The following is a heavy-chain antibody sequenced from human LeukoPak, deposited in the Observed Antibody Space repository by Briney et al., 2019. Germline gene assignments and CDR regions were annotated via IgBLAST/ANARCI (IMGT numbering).Heavy chain of an antibody. CDR1: GFTFSSYD. Sequence: AGTLRLSCAASGFTFSSYDMSWVRQAPGKGLEWVSAISGSGGSTYYADSVKGRFAISRVNTKNTQYLQVNCRRAEDTAVYYCAKRGAVDYSYAFDIWGQGTMVTVSS. CDR3: AKRGAVDYSYAFDI. CDR2: ISGSGGST. V-gene: IGHV3-23*01. D-gene: IGHD3-16*01. J-gene: IGHJ3*02.